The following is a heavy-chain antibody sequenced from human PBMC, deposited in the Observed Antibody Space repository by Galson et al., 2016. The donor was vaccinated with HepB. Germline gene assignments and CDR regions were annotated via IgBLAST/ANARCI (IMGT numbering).Heavy chain of an antibody. J-gene: IGHJ5*01. V-gene: IGHV3-7*03. Sequence: SLRLSCAASGFRLTNYWMSWVRQAPGKGLEWVANINPDGGERYYVDSVRGRSTISRDDAKNSLSLQMNSLRVEDTALYYCAKNPRAADSSGWQNYFDTWGHGTLVTVSS. D-gene: IGHD6-19*01. CDR2: INPDGGER. CDR1: GFRLTNYW. CDR3: AKNPRAADSSGWQNYFDT.